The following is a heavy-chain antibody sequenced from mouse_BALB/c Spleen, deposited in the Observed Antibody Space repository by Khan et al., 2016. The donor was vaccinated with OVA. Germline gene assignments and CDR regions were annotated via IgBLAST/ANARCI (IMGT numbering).Heavy chain of an antibody. Sequence: QVQLKQSGAELAKPGASVKMSCKASGYTFTSYWMHWVKQRPGQGLEWIGYINPSTDYTEYNQKFKDKATLTADKSSSTAYMQLTSLTSEDSAIYFCVNHGSSSAWFTYLGQGTLVTVSA. J-gene: IGHJ3*01. CDR3: VNHGSSSAWFTY. CDR1: GYTFTSYW. CDR2: INPSTDYT. D-gene: IGHD1-1*01. V-gene: IGHV1-7*01.